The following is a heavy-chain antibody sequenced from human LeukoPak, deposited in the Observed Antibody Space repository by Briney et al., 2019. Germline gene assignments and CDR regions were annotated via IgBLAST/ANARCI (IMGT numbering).Heavy chain of an antibody. D-gene: IGHD1-26*01. J-gene: IGHJ4*02. Sequence: ASVKVSCKASGYTLTGYYMHWVRQAPGQGLEWMGWINPNSGGTNYAQKFQGRVTMTRDTSISTAYMELSRLRSDDTAVYYCAGEYSSGSYSFDYWGQGTLVTVSS. CDR3: AGEYSSGSYSFDY. CDR1: GYTLTGYY. CDR2: INPNSGGT. V-gene: IGHV1-2*02.